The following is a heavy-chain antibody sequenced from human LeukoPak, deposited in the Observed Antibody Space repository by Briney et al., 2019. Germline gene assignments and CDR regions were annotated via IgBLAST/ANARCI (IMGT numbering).Heavy chain of an antibody. CDR3: AKTTLRWELLQGYYFYY. J-gene: IGHJ4*02. V-gene: IGHV3-23*01. D-gene: IGHD1-26*01. CDR2: ISGSGGST. Sequence: PVGSLRLSCAASVFTFSSYAMSWVRQAPGKGLEWVSAISGSGGSTYYADSVKGRFTISRDNSKNTLYLQMNSLRAEDTAVYYCAKTTLRWELLQGYYFYYWAQGTLVTVSS. CDR1: VFTFSSYA.